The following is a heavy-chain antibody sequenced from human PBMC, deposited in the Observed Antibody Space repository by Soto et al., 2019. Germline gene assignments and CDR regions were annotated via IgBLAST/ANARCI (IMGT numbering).Heavy chain of an antibody. Sequence: ETLSLACMVAGDSISRQSLSWLRQPQGKGMEWIGYIYYSVSTNYNASLKSRVTILVDKSKNQFSRKRSTVTAADTAVYYCARVQPGTIDHWGQGTFVTVSS. CDR3: ARVQPGTIDH. CDR1: GDSISRQS. V-gene: IGHV4-59*11. CDR2: IYYSVST. D-gene: IGHD1-1*01. J-gene: IGHJ4*02.